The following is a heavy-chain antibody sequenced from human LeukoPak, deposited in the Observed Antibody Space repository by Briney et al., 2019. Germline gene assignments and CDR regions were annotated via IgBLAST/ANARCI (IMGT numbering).Heavy chain of an antibody. Sequence: PGGSLRLSCAASGFTFGDYAMHWVRQGPGKGLEWVAGISWSSGSIDYADSVKGRFTISRDDDENSLYLQMNSLRTEDTAFYYCVKDGGGYTYGYDAFDIWGQGTMVTVS. J-gene: IGHJ3*02. CDR3: VKDGGGYTYGYDAFDI. CDR1: GFTFGDYA. V-gene: IGHV3-9*01. D-gene: IGHD5-18*01. CDR2: ISWSSGSI.